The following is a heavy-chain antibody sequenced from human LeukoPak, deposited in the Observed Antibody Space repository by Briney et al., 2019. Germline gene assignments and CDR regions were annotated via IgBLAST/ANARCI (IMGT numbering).Heavy chain of an antibody. CDR2: TNLHGTAV. D-gene: IGHD3-16*01. CDR1: GLSFRNYW. CDR3: ASAYTYVRLGVH. Sequence: GGSLRLSCAVSGLSFRNYWMHWVRQAPGKGLVWVARTNLHGTAVDYADSVKGRFTISRDIAKNTLFLQMNSLRAEDTAVYYCASAYTYVRLGVHWGQGTLVTVSS. J-gene: IGHJ4*02. V-gene: IGHV3-74*01.